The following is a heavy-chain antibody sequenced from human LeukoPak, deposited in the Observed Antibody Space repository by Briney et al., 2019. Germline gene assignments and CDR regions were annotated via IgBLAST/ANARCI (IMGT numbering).Heavy chain of an antibody. D-gene: IGHD3-10*01. J-gene: IGHJ5*02. CDR3: ARYGYWFDP. CDR2: IIPIFGTA. Sequence: ASVTVSFTASVGTFSIYAISWVRQAPGQGLEWMGGIIPIFGTANYAQKFQGRVTITTDESTSTAYMELSSLRSEDTAVYYCARYGYWFDPWGQGTLVTVSS. V-gene: IGHV1-69*05. CDR1: VGTFSIYA.